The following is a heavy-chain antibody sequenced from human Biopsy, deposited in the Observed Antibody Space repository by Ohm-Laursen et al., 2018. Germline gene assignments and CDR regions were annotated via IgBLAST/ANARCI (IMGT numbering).Heavy chain of an antibody. Sequence: SVKVSCKASGGTLIIYAISWVRQAPGQGLEWMRRIIPILHVPTYAQSFQGRVTISAAKSTSTAYMKLSGLRFEDTAVYYCASLEDRTFDKWGQGTLVTVSS. CDR3: ASLEDRTFDK. CDR2: IIPILHVP. CDR1: GGTLIIYA. V-gene: IGHV1-69*04. J-gene: IGHJ4*02.